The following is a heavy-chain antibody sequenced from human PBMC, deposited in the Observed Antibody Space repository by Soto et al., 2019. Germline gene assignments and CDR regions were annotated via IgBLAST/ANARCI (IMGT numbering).Heavy chain of an antibody. CDR3: ARLGDYYQSLGT. J-gene: IGHJ5*02. CDR1: GGSLDNYY. CDR2: IYYKGTT. V-gene: IGHV4-59*08. Sequence: SETLSLTCSVSGGSLDNYYWTWIRQPPGKGLEFIGYIYYKGTTTYNPSLKSRVAISIDTSKNQFSLQLTSVIAADTAIYYCARLGDYYQSLGTWGRGTLVTVSS. D-gene: IGHD3-22*01.